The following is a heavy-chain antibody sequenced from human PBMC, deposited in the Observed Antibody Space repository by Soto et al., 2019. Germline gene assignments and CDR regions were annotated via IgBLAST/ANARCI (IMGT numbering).Heavy chain of an antibody. V-gene: IGHV1-18*04. J-gene: IGHJ3*02. CDR3: ARVMITFGGVIVITVDAFDI. CDR1: GYTFTSYC. CDR2: ISAYNGNT. Sequence: ASVKVSCKSSGYTFTSYCISWVRQAPGQGLEWMGWISAYNGNTNYAQKLQGRVTMTTDTSTSTAYMELRSLRSDDTAVYYCARVMITFGGVIVITVDAFDIWGQGTMVTVSS. D-gene: IGHD3-16*02.